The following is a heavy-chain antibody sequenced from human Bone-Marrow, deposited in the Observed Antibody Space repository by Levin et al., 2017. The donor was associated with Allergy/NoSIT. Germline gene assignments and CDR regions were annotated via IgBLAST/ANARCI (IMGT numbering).Heavy chain of an antibody. CDR2: IFYSGST. Sequence: SQTLSLTCTVSGGSITSDGYYWSWIRQLPGKALEWIGYIFYSGSTSYNPSLKSRVTISVDTSKNQFSLRLSSVTAADTAVYYCASRYSASWYTQAAPFDYWGQGALVTVSS. V-gene: IGHV4-31*03. CDR3: ASRYSASWYTQAAPFDY. J-gene: IGHJ4*02. CDR1: GGSITSDGYY. D-gene: IGHD6-13*01.